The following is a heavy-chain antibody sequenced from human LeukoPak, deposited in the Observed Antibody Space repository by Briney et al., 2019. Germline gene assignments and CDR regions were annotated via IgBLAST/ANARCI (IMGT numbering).Heavy chain of an antibody. D-gene: IGHD2-21*01. CDR3: ARGIFHFDY. Sequence: SETLSLTCTVSGGSISSGSYYWSWIRQPAGKGLEWIGRIYTSGSTNYNPSLKSRVTISVDTSKNQFSLKLSSVTAADTAVYYCARGIFHFDYWGQGTLVTVSS. V-gene: IGHV4-61*02. J-gene: IGHJ4*02. CDR1: GGSISSGSYY. CDR2: IYTSGST.